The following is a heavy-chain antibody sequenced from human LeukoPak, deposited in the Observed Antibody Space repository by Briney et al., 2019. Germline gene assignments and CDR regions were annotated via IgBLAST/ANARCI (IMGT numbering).Heavy chain of an antibody. CDR2: INPNSGGT. D-gene: IGHD5-24*01. CDR3: ARGKGRDGPDY. Sequence: ASVKVSCTASGYTFTGYYMHWVRQAPGQGLAWMGWINPNSGGTNYAQKFQGRVTMTRDTYISTAYMELSRLRSDDTAVYYCARGKGRDGPDYWGQGTLVTVSS. V-gene: IGHV1-2*02. J-gene: IGHJ4*02. CDR1: GYTFTGYY.